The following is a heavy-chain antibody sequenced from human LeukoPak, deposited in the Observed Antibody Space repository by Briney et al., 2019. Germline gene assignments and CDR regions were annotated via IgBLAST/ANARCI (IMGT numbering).Heavy chain of an antibody. CDR3: ARHRVEMATISYFDY. J-gene: IGHJ4*02. CDR2: FYYSGST. V-gene: IGHV4-39*01. Sequence: SETLSLTCTVSGGSISSSSYYWGWIRQPPGKGLEWIGSFYYSGSTYYNPSLKSRVTMSVDTSKNQFSLKLSSVTAADTAVYYCARHRVEMATISYFDYWGQGTLVTVSS. CDR1: GGSISSSSYY. D-gene: IGHD5-24*01.